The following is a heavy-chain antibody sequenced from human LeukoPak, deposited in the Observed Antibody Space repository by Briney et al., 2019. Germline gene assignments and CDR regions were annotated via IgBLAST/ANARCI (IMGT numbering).Heavy chain of an antibody. CDR3: AKDPSTLTIRDDY. Sequence: GGSLRLSCAASGFTFGSYGMSWVRQAPGKGLEWVSTIHPSGTNTHYADSVKGRFTISRDNSKNKLFLLMSTLRADDTAIYYCAKDPSTLTIRDDYCGQGTLVTVSS. J-gene: IGHJ4*02. CDR1: GFTFGSYG. V-gene: IGHV3-23*01. CDR2: IHPSGTNT. D-gene: IGHD5-24*01.